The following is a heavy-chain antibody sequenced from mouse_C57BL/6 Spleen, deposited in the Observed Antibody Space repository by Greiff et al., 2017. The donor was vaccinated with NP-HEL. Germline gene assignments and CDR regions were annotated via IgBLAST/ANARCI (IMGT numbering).Heavy chain of an antibody. CDR2: ISDGGSYT. Sequence: EVQRVESGGGLVKPGGSLKLSCAASGFTFSSYAMSWVRQTPEKRLEWVATISDGGSYTYYPDNVKGRFTISRDNAKNNLYLQMSHLKSEDTAMYYCAREYGNYPYYFDYWGQGTTLTVSS. V-gene: IGHV5-4*01. J-gene: IGHJ2*01. CDR1: GFTFSSYA. CDR3: AREYGNYPYYFDY. D-gene: IGHD2-1*01.